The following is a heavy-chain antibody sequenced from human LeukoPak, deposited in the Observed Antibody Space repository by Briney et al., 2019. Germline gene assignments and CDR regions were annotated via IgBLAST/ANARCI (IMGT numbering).Heavy chain of an antibody. D-gene: IGHD5-24*01. J-gene: IGHJ4*02. CDR1: GGSISSGSYY. V-gene: IGHV4-61*02. CDR2: IYASGST. Sequence: SETLSLTCTVSGGSISSGSYYWSRIRQPAGKGLGWIGRIYASGSTNYNPSLKSRVTISVDTSKNQFSLKLNSVTAADTAVYYCARGMATINFDYWGQGTLVTVSS. CDR3: ARGMATINFDY.